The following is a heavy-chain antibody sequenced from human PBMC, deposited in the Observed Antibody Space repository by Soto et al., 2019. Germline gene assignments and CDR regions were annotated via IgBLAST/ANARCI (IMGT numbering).Heavy chain of an antibody. CDR2: ISSDGNTI. Sequence: TGGSLRLSCTASGFTFSDYYMNWIRQAPGEGLEWVSYISSDGNTIYYADSVKGRVTISRDNAKNSLFLQMNSLRPDDTAVYYCASSRDPTTFYGMDVWGQGTTVTVSS. CDR3: ASSRDPTTFYGMDV. D-gene: IGHD1-1*01. CDR1: GFTFSDYY. V-gene: IGHV3-11*01. J-gene: IGHJ6*02.